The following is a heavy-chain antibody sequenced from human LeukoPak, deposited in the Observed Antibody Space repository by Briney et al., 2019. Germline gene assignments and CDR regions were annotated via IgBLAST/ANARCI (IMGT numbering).Heavy chain of an antibody. D-gene: IGHD3-3*01. V-gene: IGHV3-15*01. CDR3: TTRPYYDFWSGYPAGGDY. J-gene: IGHJ4*02. Sequence: PGGSLRLSCAASGFTFSSYWMSWVRQAPGKGLEWVGRIKSKTDGGTTDYAAPVKGRFTISRDDSKNTLYLQMNSLKTEDTAVYYCTTRPYYDFWSGYPAGGDYWGQGTLVTVSS. CDR1: GFTFSSYW. CDR2: IKSKTDGGTT.